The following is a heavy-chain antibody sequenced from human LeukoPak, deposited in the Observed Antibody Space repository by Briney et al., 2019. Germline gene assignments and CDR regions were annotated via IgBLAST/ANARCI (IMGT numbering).Heavy chain of an antibody. CDR1: GFTFSNYS. V-gene: IGHV3-30*02. Sequence: GGSLRLSCAASGFTFSNYSIHWVRQAPGKGLEWVAFIWYDGSNKYYADSVKGRFTISRDNSKNTLYLQMNSLRAEDTAVYYCAKDSGGNQFSYYMDVWGKGTTVTVSS. J-gene: IGHJ6*03. CDR2: IWYDGSNK. D-gene: IGHD4-23*01. CDR3: AKDSGGNQFSYYMDV.